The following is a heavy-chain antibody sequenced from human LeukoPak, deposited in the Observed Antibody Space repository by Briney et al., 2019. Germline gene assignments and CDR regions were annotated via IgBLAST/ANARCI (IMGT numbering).Heavy chain of an antibody. CDR1: GFSFSDYY. D-gene: IGHD1-26*01. CDR3: ARRVGATSDH. J-gene: IGHJ1*01. V-gene: IGHV3-11*01. Sequence: GGSLRLSCAASGFSFSDYYMTWVRQAPGRGLEWVSYINGRSSNIYYADTVNGRFTISRDNSKNSLYLHMNSLRVDDTAVYYCARRVGATSDHWGQGSLVTVAS. CDR2: INGRSSNI.